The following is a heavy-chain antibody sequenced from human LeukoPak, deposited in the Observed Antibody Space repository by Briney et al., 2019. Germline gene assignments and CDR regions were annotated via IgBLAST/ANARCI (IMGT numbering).Heavy chain of an antibody. V-gene: IGHV4-59*01. CDR2: IYYKGNT. CDR3: ARSGRPTSWFDP. CDR1: SVSISTYY. Sequence: SETLSLTCTVSSVSISTYYWSWIRQPPGKGLEWIGYIYYKGNTNYNPSLRSRVTISFNTPKNQFSLKLSSVTAADTAVYYCARSGRPTSWFDPWGQGTLVTVSS. J-gene: IGHJ5*02. D-gene: IGHD5-12*01.